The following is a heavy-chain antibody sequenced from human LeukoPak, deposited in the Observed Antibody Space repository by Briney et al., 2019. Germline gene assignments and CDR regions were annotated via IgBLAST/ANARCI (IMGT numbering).Heavy chain of an antibody. V-gene: IGHV3-23*01. Sequence: GGSLRISCAASGFSFSSHAMSWVRQAQGKGLEWVSGITASGGSTWYADSVKGRFTISRDNSKNTLYLQMTSLRAEDTAIYYCVKSDYDILTPYHNWGQGTLVTVSS. CDR1: GFSFSSHA. D-gene: IGHD3-9*01. J-gene: IGHJ4*02. CDR3: VKSDYDILTPYHN. CDR2: ITASGGST.